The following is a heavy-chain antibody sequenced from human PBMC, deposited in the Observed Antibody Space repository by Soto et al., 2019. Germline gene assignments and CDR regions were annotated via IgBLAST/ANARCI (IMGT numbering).Heavy chain of an antibody. CDR3: RRGSGPRGIPY. D-gene: IGHD6-25*01. CDR1: GFIFNNYW. J-gene: IGHJ4*02. CDR2: INGDGTR. Sequence: EVQLLESGGGLVQPGGSLRLSCAASGFIFNNYWMHWVRQAPGKGLVWVARINGDGTRTYVDSVKDRFTISRDNAKNMVYRQMNSLRAEDTAMYYCRRGSGPRGIPYWGQGISVTVSS. V-gene: IGHV3-74*01.